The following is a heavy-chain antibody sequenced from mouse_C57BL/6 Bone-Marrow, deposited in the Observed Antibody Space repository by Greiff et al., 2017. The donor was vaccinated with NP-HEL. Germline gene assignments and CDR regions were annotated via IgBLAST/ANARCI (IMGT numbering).Heavy chain of an antibody. CDR1: GFTFSSYG. CDR2: ISSGGSYT. Sequence: EVQGVESGGDLVKPGGSLKLSCAASGFTFSSYGMSWVRQTPDKRLEWVATISSGGSYTYYPDSVMGRFTISRDNAKNTLYLQMSSLKSEDTAMYYCARHYGNYDYDGAWFAYWGQGTLVTVSA. D-gene: IGHD2-4*01. V-gene: IGHV5-6*01. J-gene: IGHJ3*01. CDR3: ARHYGNYDYDGAWFAY.